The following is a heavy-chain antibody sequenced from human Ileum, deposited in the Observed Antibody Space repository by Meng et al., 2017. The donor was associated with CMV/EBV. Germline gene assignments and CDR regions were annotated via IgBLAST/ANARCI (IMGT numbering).Heavy chain of an antibody. CDR3: AKGCTTFCYYIDF. D-gene: IGHD2/OR15-2a*01. CDR1: GFRFATYG. Sequence: AASGFRFATYGMHWVRQAPGKGLEWVAIISSDGSNQHYADSVKGRFAISRDNSKNTLYLQMNSLRAEDTAVYYCAKGCTTFCYYIDFWGRGTLVTVSS. V-gene: IGHV3-33*06. J-gene: IGHJ4*02. CDR2: ISSDGSNQ.